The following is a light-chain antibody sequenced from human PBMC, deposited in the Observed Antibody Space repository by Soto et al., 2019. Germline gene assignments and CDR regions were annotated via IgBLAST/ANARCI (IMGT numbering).Light chain of an antibody. V-gene: IGKV3-11*01. CDR1: QSVSSY. J-gene: IGKJ5*01. CDR2: DAS. CDR3: QQRSNWLIT. Sequence: EIVLTQSPATLSLSPGEIAILSFRASQSVSSYLAWYQQKPGQAPRLLIYDASNRATGIPARFSGSGSGTDFTLTISSLEPEDFAVYYCQQRSNWLITFGQGTRLEIK.